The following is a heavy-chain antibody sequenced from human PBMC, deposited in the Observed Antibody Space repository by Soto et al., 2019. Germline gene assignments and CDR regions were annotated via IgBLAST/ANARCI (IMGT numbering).Heavy chain of an antibody. Sequence: SLKACCKSSGGSFSSYAIIWVRQAPGQGLEWMGGIIPIFGTANYAQKFQGRVTITADESTSTAYMELSSLRSEDTAVYYCARRGYSGYASHYYYYYGMDVWGQGTKVTVSS. D-gene: IGHD5-12*01. CDR3: ARRGYSGYASHYYYYYGMDV. CDR2: IIPIFGTA. CDR1: GGSFSSYA. V-gene: IGHV1-69*01. J-gene: IGHJ6*02.